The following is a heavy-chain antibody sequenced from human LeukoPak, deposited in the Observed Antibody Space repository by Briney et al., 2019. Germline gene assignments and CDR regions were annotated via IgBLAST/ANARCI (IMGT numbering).Heavy chain of an antibody. CDR2: IHHSGTT. CDR3: ARDLGSGWSPGY. V-gene: IGHV4-38-2*02. CDR1: GYSVDSGYF. D-gene: IGHD6-19*01. J-gene: IGHJ4*02. Sequence: SETLCLTCSVSGYSVDSGYFWGWIRQPPGKGLEWIGNIHHSGTTYYNPSLKSRVTISVDTSKNQFSLNLNSVTAADTAFYYCARDLGSGWSPGYWGQGTLVTVSS.